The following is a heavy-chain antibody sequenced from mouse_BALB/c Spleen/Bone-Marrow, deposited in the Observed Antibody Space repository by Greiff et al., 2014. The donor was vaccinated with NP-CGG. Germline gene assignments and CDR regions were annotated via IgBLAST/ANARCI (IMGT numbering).Heavy chain of an antibody. CDR2: INPDSSTI. D-gene: IGHD2-10*02. Sequence: EVKVEESGGGLVQPGGSLKVSCAASGFDFSRDWMSWVRQAPGKGLEWIGEINPDSSTINYTPSLKDKFIISRDNAKNTLYPQMSKVRSEDTALYYCARQYGNYWFAYWGQGTPATVSA. CDR3: ARQYGNYWFAY. CDR1: GFDFSRDW. V-gene: IGHV4-1*02. J-gene: IGHJ3*01.